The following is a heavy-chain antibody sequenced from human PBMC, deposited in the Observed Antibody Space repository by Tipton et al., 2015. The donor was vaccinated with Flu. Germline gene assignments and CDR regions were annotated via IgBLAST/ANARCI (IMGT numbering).Heavy chain of an antibody. D-gene: IGHD4-11*01. CDR2: IYSGGSI. CDR3: ARDGPNRRTTVTTGYGLDV. J-gene: IGHJ6*02. Sequence: SLRLSCAASGFTVSSNYMSWVRQAPGKGLEWVSVIYSGGSIYYADSVKGRFTISRDNSKNTLYLQMNSLRAEDTAVYYCARDGPNRRTTVTTGYGLDVWGQGTTVTVSS. CDR1: GFTVSSNY. V-gene: IGHV3-66*01.